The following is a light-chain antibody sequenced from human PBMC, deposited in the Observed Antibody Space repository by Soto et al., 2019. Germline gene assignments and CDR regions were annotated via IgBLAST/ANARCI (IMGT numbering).Light chain of an antibody. CDR2: ATS. V-gene: IGKV1-27*01. CDR1: QGIARY. Sequence: DIQMTQSPSSLSASVGDRATITCRASQGIARYLAWFQQKPGQVPKLLIYATSTLQSGIPARFSGSGSGTDFTLTINSLQPEDVATYYCQKYNSSPLTFGRGTKVEIK. J-gene: IGKJ4*01. CDR3: QKYNSSPLT.